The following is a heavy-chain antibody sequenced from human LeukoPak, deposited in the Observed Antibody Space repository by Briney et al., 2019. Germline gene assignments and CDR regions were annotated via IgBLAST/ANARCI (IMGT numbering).Heavy chain of an antibody. CDR1: GGSISSSSYY. J-gene: IGHJ4*02. Sequence: PSETLSLTRTVSGGSISSSSYYWGWIRQPPGKGLEWIGSIYYSGSTYYNPSLKSRVTISVDTSKNQFSLKLSSVTAADTAVYYCARHDSSGYPDYWGQGTLVTVSS. CDR3: ARHDSSGYPDY. CDR2: IYYSGST. D-gene: IGHD3-22*01. V-gene: IGHV4-39*01.